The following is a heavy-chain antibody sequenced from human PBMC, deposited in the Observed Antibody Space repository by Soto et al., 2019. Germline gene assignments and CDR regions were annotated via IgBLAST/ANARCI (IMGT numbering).Heavy chain of an antibody. CDR3: ARMYSSGSGWFHP. CDR2: FYSSGSI. V-gene: IGHV4-31*03. J-gene: IGHJ5*02. D-gene: IGHD6-19*01. CDR1: GYSITAGGYY. Sequence: SETLSLTCFVSGYSITAGGYYWSWIRHHPGKGLEWIGSFYSSGSIIYNPSLRSRVSISGYTSSNQFSMSLTSVTAADTARYYCARMYSSGSGWFHPWGQGTLVTVSS.